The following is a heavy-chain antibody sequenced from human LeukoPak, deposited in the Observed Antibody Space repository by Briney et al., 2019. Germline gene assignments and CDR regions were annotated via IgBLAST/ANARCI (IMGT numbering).Heavy chain of an antibody. Sequence: PGGSLRLSCAASGFTFSSYGIHWVRQAPDKGLEWVAVVSSDGGTTYYADSVKGRLTISRDNSKNTVYVQMNSLRAEDTAVYYCAKEGAVAGSMWFDLWGQGALVIVSS. CDR1: GFTFSSYG. CDR3: AKEGAVAGSMWFDL. CDR2: VSSDGGTT. J-gene: IGHJ5*02. V-gene: IGHV3-30*18. D-gene: IGHD6-19*01.